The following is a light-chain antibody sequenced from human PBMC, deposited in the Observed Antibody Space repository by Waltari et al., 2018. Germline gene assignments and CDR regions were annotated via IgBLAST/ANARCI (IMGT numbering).Light chain of an antibody. CDR3: QEANSFPLT. CDR1: QGIRSW. V-gene: IGKV1-12*01. Sequence: DIQMTQSPPSVSASVGDRVTITCRASQGIRSWLSWYQQKPGKAPKLLIYAASNLQSGVPSRFSGSDSGTEFTLTISSLQPEDVATYYCQEANSFPLTFGQGTKLEIK. CDR2: AAS. J-gene: IGKJ2*01.